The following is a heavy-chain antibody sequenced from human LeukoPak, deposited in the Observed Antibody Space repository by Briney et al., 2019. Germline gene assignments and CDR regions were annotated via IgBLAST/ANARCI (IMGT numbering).Heavy chain of an antibody. CDR2: IIPIFGTA. CDR3: ARVGSGSYYGEFDY. J-gene: IGHJ4*02. Sequence: SVKVSCKASGGTFSSYAISWVRQAPGQGLEWMGGIIPIFGTANYAQKFQGRVTITADKSTSTAYMELSSLRSEDTAVYYCARVGSGSYYGEFDYWGQGTLVTVSS. V-gene: IGHV1-69*06. D-gene: IGHD1-26*01. CDR1: GGTFSSYA.